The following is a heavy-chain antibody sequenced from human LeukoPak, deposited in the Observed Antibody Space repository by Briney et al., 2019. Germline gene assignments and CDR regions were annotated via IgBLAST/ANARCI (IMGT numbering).Heavy chain of an antibody. V-gene: IGHV1-2*02. D-gene: IGHD6-6*01. Sequence: ASVKVSCKASGYTFTGYYMHWVRQAPGQGLEWMGWINPNSGGTNYAQKFQGRVTMTRDTSISTAYMELNRLRSDDTAVYYCARDVARRYSSSSPPPYFDYWGQGTLVTVSS. CDR1: GYTFTGYY. CDR3: ARDVARRYSSSSPPPYFDY. J-gene: IGHJ4*02. CDR2: INPNSGGT.